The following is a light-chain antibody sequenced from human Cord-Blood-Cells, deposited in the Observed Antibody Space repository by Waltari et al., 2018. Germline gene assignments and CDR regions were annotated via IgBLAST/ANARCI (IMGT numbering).Light chain of an antibody. Sequence: QSALTQPASVSGSPGQSITISCTGTSSDVGCYNYVSRYQQHPGKAPKLMSYDVSNRPSGVSNRFSGSKSGNTASLTISGLQAEDEADYYCSSYTSSSTVVFGGGTKLTVL. CDR2: DVS. CDR1: SSDVGCYNY. V-gene: IGLV2-14*01. CDR3: SSYTSSSTVV. J-gene: IGLJ2*01.